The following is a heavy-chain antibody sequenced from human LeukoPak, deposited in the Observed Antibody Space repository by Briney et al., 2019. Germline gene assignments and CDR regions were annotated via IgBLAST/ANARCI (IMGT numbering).Heavy chain of an antibody. CDR1: GGSFSGYY. J-gene: IGHJ4*02. CDR2: INHSGST. Sequence: SETLSLTCAVYGGSFSGYYLSWIRQPPGKGLEWIGEINHSGSTNYNPSLKSRVTISVDTSKNQFSLKLSSVTAADTAVYYCARAAGRVATIRFDYWGQGTMVTVSS. V-gene: IGHV4-34*01. D-gene: IGHD5-12*01. CDR3: ARAAGRVATIRFDY.